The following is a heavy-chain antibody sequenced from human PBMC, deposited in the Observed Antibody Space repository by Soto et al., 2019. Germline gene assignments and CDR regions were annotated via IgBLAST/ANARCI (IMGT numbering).Heavy chain of an antibody. J-gene: IGHJ3*02. V-gene: IGHV4-59*08. D-gene: IGHD2-15*01. CDR1: GGSIRSYY. Sequence: QVQLQESGPGLVKPSETLSLTCTVSGGSIRSYYWSWIRQPPGKGLEWIGYIYYSGSTNYNPSRKSRVTISEDTSKNQFPLKLSSVTAADTAVYYCARHGWVVDAFDIWGQGTMVTVSS. CDR3: ARHGWVVDAFDI. CDR2: IYYSGST.